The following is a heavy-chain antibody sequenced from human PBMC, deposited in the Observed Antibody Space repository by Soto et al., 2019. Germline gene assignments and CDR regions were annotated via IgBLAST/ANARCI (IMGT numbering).Heavy chain of an antibody. CDR1: GGSISSGGYY. CDR2: IYYSGST. J-gene: IGHJ4*02. Sequence: SETLSLTCTVSGGSISSGGYYWSWIRQHPGKGLEWIGYIYYSGSTYYNPSLKSRVTISVDTSKNQFSLKLSSVTAADTAVYYCARDKVSHYYDSSRYPKVGSSFDYWGQGTMVTVSS. CDR3: ARDKVSHYYDSSRYPKVGSSFDY. V-gene: IGHV4-31*03. D-gene: IGHD3-22*01.